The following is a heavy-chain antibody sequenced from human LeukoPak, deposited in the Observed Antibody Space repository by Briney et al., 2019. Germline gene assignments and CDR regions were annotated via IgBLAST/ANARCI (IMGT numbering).Heavy chain of an antibody. J-gene: IGHJ2*01. CDR3: AHTTNYNDTSGWYFDL. Sequence: SGPTLVQPTQTLTVTCTFSGFSFSTSRVGVAWIRQPPGKALEWLALIYWDDDKRYSSSLKSRLTVTKDTSKNQVDLTMTSMDPEDTATYYCAHTTNYNDTSGWYFDLWGRGTLVTVSS. CDR2: IYWDDDK. D-gene: IGHD4/OR15-4a*01. V-gene: IGHV2-5*02. CDR1: GFSFSTSRVG.